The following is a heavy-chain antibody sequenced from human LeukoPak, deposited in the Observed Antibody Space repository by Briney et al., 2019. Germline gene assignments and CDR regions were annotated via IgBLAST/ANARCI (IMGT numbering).Heavy chain of an antibody. Sequence: GGSLRLSCAASGFTFNNAWMSWVRQAPGKGLEWVGRIKSKSDGGTADYAAPAKGRFTISRDDSRNTLYLQMNSLKTEDTAVYYCATGISRASLWYGESMDVWGQGTTVTVSS. D-gene: IGHD3-10*01. CDR2: IKSKSDGGTA. J-gene: IGHJ6*02. CDR3: ATGISRASLWYGESMDV. CDR1: GFTFNNAW. V-gene: IGHV3-15*01.